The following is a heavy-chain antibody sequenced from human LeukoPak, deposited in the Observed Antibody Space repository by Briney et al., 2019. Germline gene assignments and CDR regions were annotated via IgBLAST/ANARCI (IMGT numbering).Heavy chain of an antibody. J-gene: IGHJ4*02. CDR2: IIPIFGTA. CDR3: ARTQVGATGYFDY. Sequence: ASVKVSCKASGGTFSSYAISWVRQAPGQGLEWMGGIIPIFGTANYAQKFQGRVTITADESTSTAYMELSSLRSEDTAVYYCARTQVGATGYFDYWGQGTLATVSS. V-gene: IGHV1-69*01. CDR1: GGTFSSYA. D-gene: IGHD1-26*01.